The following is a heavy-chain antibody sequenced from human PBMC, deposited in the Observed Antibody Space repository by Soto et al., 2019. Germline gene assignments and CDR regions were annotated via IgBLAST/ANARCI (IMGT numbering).Heavy chain of an antibody. V-gene: IGHV3-23*01. CDR1: GFTFSSYA. D-gene: IGHD3-22*01. CDR2: ISGSGGST. CDR3: AKSKYYDSSGYSLYYYYYGMDV. J-gene: IGHJ6*02. Sequence: GESLKISCAASGFTFSSYAMSWVRQAPGKGLEWVSAISGSGGSTYYADSVKGRFTISRDNSKNTLYLQMNSLRAEDTAVYYCAKSKYYDSSGYSLYYYYYGMDVWGQGTTVTVSS.